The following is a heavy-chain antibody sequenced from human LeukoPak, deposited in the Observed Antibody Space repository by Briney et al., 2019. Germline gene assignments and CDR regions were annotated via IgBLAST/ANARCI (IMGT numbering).Heavy chain of an antibody. J-gene: IGHJ6*03. CDR3: ARGRGYSYGLRRYYYYMDV. CDR2: MNPNSGNT. Sequence: GASVKVSCKASGYTFTSYDINWVRQATGQGLEWMGWMNPNSGNTGYAQKFQGRVTMTRNTSISTAYMELSSLRSEDTAVYYCARGRGYSYGLRRYYYYMDVWGKGTTVTVPS. D-gene: IGHD5-18*01. CDR1: GYTFTSYD. V-gene: IGHV1-8*01.